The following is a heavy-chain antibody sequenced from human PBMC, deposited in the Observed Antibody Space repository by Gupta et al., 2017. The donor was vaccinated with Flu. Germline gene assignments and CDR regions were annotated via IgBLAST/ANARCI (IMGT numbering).Heavy chain of an antibody. J-gene: IGHJ6*02. CDR2: IYYNVAT. CDR1: GDSINSSY. D-gene: IGHD3-3*01. CDR3: AKIGVGSSFYFYGLDV. Sequence: QVHLQESGPGLVKPSETLSLTCSVSGDSINSSYWSWIRQPPGKGLEWIGYIYYNVATHYNPSLKRRVTISLDTSKNQFSLNLGSATAADTAVYYCAKIGVGSSFYFYGLDVWGQGTTVTVSS. V-gene: IGHV4-59*01.